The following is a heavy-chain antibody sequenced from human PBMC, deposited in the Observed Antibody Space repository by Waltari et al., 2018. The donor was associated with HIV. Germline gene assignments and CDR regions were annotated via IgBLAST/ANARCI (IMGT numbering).Heavy chain of an antibody. D-gene: IGHD6-19*01. J-gene: IGHJ1*01. CDR2: IWSDGQNK. CDR1: RFSFGSSG. Sequence: QVQLVESGGGVVQPGRSLRLSCTDSRFSFGSSGIHWVRQGPGKGLEWVAVIWSDGQNKHYADSVKGRFTISRDNSKNTVFLQMNSLRPEDTAMYYCAKSDYSGWFLSDECFQYWGQGTLVSVSS. V-gene: IGHV3-30*18. CDR3: AKSDYSGWFLSDECFQY.